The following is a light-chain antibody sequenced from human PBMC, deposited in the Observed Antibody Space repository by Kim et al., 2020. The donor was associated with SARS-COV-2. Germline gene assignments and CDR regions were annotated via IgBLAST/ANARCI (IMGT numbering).Light chain of an antibody. J-gene: IGKJ4*01. CDR1: QSVSSY. Sequence: EIALTQSPATLSLSPGERATLSCRASQSVSSYLAWYQQKPGQAPRLLIYDASNRATGIPARFSGSGSGTDFTLTISSLEAEDFAVYYCQQRSNWPQLTFGGGTKLEIK. CDR2: DAS. CDR3: QQRSNWPQLT. V-gene: IGKV3-11*01.